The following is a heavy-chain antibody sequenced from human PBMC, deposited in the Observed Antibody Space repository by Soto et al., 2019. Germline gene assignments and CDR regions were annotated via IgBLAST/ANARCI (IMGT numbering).Heavy chain of an antibody. J-gene: IGHJ4*02. CDR1: GYTFTSYD. CDR3: ARDQGCSGGSCYFDY. D-gene: IGHD2-15*01. V-gene: IGHV1-8*01. Sequence: ASVKVSCKASGYTFTSYDINWVRQATGQGLEWMGWMNANSGNTGYAQKFQGRVTMTRNTSMSTAYMELRSLRSDDTAVYYCARDQGCSGGSCYFDYWGQGTLVTVSS. CDR2: MNANSGNT.